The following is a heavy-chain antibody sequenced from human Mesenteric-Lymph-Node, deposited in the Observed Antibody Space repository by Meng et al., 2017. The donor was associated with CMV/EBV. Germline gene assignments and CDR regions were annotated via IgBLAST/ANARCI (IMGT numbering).Heavy chain of an antibody. V-gene: IGHV4-39*01. CDR2: MYYSGSP. Sequence: SETLSLTCTVSGGSVSSDSYYWGWIRQPPGKGLEWNGSMYYSGSPYYNPSLRSRVTISLDTSKDHFSLKVSSVTAADTAVYYCARHDTLYNYFDPWGQGTLVTVSS. D-gene: IGHD1-20*01. J-gene: IGHJ5*02. CDR3: ARHDTLYNYFDP. CDR1: GGSVSSDSYY.